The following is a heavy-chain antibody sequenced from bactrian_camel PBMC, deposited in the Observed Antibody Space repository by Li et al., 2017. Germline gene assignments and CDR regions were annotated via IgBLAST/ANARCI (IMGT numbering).Heavy chain of an antibody. CDR3: AVATGVVCGLETNWYDH. D-gene: IGHD1*01. Sequence: VQLVESGGGSVQAGGSLRLSCAASGYAYNSNCMGWFRQRPGNEREGVAVIATGGGVTTYDDSVKSRFVVSRDNVKKSVYLQMNNVKPEDSAMYYCAVATGVVCGLETNWYDHWGRGTQVTVS. V-gene: IGHV3S1*01. CDR2: IATGGGVT. J-gene: IGHJ4*01. CDR1: GYAYNSNC.